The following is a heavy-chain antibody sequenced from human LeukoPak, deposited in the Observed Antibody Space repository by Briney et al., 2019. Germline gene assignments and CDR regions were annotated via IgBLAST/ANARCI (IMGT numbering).Heavy chain of an antibody. D-gene: IGHD6-13*01. Sequence: HPGGSLRLSCAASGFTFSSYSMNWVRQAPGKGLEWVSYISSSSSTIYYADSVKGRFTISRDNAKNSLYLQMNSLRAEDTAVYYCARAPLYSSSWPFDYWGQGTLVTVSS. CDR2: ISSSSSTI. V-gene: IGHV3-48*04. J-gene: IGHJ4*02. CDR3: ARAPLYSSSWPFDY. CDR1: GFTFSSYS.